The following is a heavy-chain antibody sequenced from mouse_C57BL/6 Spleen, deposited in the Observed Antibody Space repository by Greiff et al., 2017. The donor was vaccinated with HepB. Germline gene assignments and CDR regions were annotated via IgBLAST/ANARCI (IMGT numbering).Heavy chain of an antibody. CDR3: ARAFYDYDGYYFDY. D-gene: IGHD2-4*01. CDR2: IDPSDSYT. V-gene: IGHV1-50*01. Sequence: QVQLKQSGAELVKPGASVKLSCKASGYTFTSYWMQWVKQRPGQGLEWIGEIDPSDSYTNYNQKFKGKATLTVDTSSSTAYMQLSSLTSEDSAVSCCARAFYDYDGYYFDYWGQGTTLTVSS. J-gene: IGHJ2*01. CDR1: GYTFTSYW.